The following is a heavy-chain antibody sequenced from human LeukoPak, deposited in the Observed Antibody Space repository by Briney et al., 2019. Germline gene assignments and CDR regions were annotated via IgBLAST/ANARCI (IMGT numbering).Heavy chain of an antibody. J-gene: IGHJ5*02. CDR2: IYYSGST. CDR3: ARAAFCSGDCYSRWFDP. CDR1: GGSISGHY. V-gene: IGHV4-59*11. D-gene: IGHD2-21*02. Sequence: SETLSLTCTVSGGSISGHYWSWIRQPPGKGLEWIGYIYYSGSTNYNPSLQSRVTISLDTSKNQFSLKLTSVTAADTAVYYCARAAFCSGDCYSRWFDPWGQGTLVTVSS.